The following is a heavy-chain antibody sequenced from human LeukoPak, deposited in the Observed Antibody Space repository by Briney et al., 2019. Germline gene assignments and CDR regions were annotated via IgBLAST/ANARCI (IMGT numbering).Heavy chain of an antibody. D-gene: IGHD3-3*01. Sequence: SETLSLTCTVSGGSISSYYWSRIRQSPGKGLEWIGYIYYSGSTNYNPSLKSRVTISVDTSKNQFSLKLSSVTAADTAVYYCARQRFLEWYFDYWGQGTLVTVSS. CDR1: GGSISSYY. CDR3: ARQRFLEWYFDY. CDR2: IYYSGST. V-gene: IGHV4-59*08. J-gene: IGHJ4*02.